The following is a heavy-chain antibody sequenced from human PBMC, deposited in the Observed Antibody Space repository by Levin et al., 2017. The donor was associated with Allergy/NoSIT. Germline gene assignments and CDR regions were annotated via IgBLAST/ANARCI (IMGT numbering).Heavy chain of an antibody. CDR2: MYYSGST. D-gene: IGHD6-19*01. Sequence: SQTLSLTCTVSGDSVSSGYHYWSWIRQPPGKGLEWIGYMYYSGSTNYNPSLKSRVTISVDTSKNQFSLKLSSVTAADTAVYYCTNSIAVVTPGALDMWGQGTMVTVSS. J-gene: IGHJ3*02. CDR1: GDSVSSGYHY. CDR3: TNSIAVVTPGALDM. V-gene: IGHV4-61*01.